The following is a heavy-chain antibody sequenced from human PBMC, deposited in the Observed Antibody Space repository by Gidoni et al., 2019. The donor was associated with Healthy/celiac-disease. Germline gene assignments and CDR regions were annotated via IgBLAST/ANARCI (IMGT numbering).Heavy chain of an antibody. CDR3: ARDPTGGNNYGDFYYFDY. Sequence: EVLLVESGGGLVKPGGSLRLSCAASEFTFSSFSMNWVRQAPGKGLEWVSSITSSSRYINYADSVRGRFTISRDNAKNSLYLQMNSLRAEDTAVYFCARDPTGGNNYGDFYYFDYWGRGTLVTVSS. V-gene: IGHV3-21*02. D-gene: IGHD4-17*01. CDR2: ITSSSRYI. J-gene: IGHJ4*02. CDR1: EFTFSSFS.